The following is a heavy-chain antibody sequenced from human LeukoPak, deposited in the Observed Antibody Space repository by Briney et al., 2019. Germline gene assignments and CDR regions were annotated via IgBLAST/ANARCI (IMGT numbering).Heavy chain of an antibody. J-gene: IGHJ4*02. CDR3: ARDPYVDTAMVVDY. Sequence: GASVKVSCKASGYTFTSYGISWVRQAPGQGLEWMGWISAYHGNTNCAQKLQGRVTMTTDTSTSTAYMELRSLRSDDTAVYYCARDPYVDTAMVVDYWGQGTLVTVSS. V-gene: IGHV1-18*01. D-gene: IGHD5-18*01. CDR1: GYTFTSYG. CDR2: ISAYHGNT.